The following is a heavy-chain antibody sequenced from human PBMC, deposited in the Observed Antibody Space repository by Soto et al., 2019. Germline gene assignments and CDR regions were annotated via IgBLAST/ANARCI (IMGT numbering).Heavy chain of an antibody. Sequence: SETLSLTCAVSSGSISSSNWWSWVRQPPGKGLEWIGEIYHSGSTNYNPSLKSRVTISVDKSKNQFSLKLSSVTAADTAVYYCARGRLHLGELSLPDNPWAFDIWGQGTMVTVSS. CDR1: SGSISSSNW. CDR3: ARGRLHLGELSLPDNPWAFDI. D-gene: IGHD3-16*02. J-gene: IGHJ3*02. CDR2: IYHSGST. V-gene: IGHV4-4*02.